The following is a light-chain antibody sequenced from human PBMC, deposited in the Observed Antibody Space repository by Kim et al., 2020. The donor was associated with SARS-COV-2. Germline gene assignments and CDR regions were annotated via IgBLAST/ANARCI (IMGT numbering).Light chain of an antibody. Sequence: VSPGQSASITCAGDKLGDKYACWYQQKPGQSPVLVIYQDSKRPSGIPERFSGSNSGNTATLTISGTQAMDEADYYCQAWDSSTGVFGGGTQLTVL. CDR3: QAWDSSTGV. V-gene: IGLV3-1*01. CDR2: QDS. CDR1: KLGDKY. J-gene: IGLJ7*01.